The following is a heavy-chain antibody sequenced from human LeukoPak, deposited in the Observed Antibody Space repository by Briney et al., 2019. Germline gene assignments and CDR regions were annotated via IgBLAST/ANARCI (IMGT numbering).Heavy chain of an antibody. CDR3: ARKRSGYRDAFDI. J-gene: IGHJ3*02. CDR1: GYSFTSYW. CDR2: IYPGDSDT. Sequence: GESLKISYKGSGYSFTSYWIGWVRQMPGEGLEWMGIIYPGDSDTRYSPSFQGQVTISADKSISTAYLQWSSLKASDTAMYYCARKRSGYRDAFDIWGQGTMVTVSS. V-gene: IGHV5-51*01. D-gene: IGHD3-3*01.